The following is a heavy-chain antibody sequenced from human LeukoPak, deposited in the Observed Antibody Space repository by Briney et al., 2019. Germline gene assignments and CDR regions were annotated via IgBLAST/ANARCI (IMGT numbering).Heavy chain of an antibody. CDR1: GYTFANYD. J-gene: IGHJ4*02. D-gene: IGHD3-22*01. CDR3: ARGSSGNYVP. V-gene: IGHV1-18*01. CDR2: ISTYNGNA. Sequence: GASVKVSCKASGYTFANYDITWVRQAPGQGLEWMGWISTYNGNANYAQNLQDRVTMTTDTSTSTAYMELRSLRSDDSAVYYCARGSSGNYVPWGQGTLVTVSS.